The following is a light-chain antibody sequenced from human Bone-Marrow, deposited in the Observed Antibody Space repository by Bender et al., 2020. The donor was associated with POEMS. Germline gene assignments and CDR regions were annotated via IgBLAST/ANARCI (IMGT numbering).Light chain of an antibody. CDR1: TTNIGTHF. Sequence: QSVVTQPPSVSAAPEQAVTISCSGSTTNIGTHFVSWYQHLPGTVPKLLIYDNVRRPPGIPDRFSGSHSANTASLTVSGLQAEDEADYYCCSYVGNKRVFGSGTQVTVL. CDR3: CSYVGNKRV. CDR2: DNV. J-gene: IGLJ1*01. V-gene: IGLV1-51*01.